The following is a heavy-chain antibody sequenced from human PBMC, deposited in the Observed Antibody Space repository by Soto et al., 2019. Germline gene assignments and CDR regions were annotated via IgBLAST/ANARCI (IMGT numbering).Heavy chain of an antibody. CDR2: INGGSDGI. V-gene: IGHV3-48*02. CDR1: GFMFDSFA. J-gene: IGHJ4*02. D-gene: IGHD6-19*01. CDR3: AKSGDSAGWGIDF. Sequence: EVQLVESGGGLVQPGGSLRLYCVGSGFMFDSFAMNWVRQAPGKGLEWVAYINGGSDGIYYAESVKGRFTISRDNARNSLSLQMNSLSDEDTAVYYCAKSGDSAGWGIDFWGQGTLVTVSS.